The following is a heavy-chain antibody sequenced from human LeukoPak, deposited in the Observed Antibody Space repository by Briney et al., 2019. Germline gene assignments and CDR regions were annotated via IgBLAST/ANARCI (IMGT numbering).Heavy chain of an antibody. CDR3: AREYRITPRGQIDY. CDR2: IYHSGST. Sequence: KPSETLSLTCIVSGYSISSAYYWGWIRQPPGKGLEWIGSIYHSGSTYYNPSLKSRVTISVDTSKNQFSLKLSSVTAADTAVYYCAREYRITPRGQIDYWGQGTLVTVSS. V-gene: IGHV4-38-2*02. D-gene: IGHD1-26*01. J-gene: IGHJ4*02. CDR1: GYSISSAYY.